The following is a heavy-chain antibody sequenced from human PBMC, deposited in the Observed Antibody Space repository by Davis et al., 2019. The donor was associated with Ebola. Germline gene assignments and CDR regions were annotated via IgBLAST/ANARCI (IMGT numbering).Heavy chain of an antibody. CDR2: IYYTGST. V-gene: IGHV4-59*11. Sequence: PSETLSLTCTVSGVSISRHYWSWIRQPPGKRLEWIGSIYYTGSTNYNSSLYSRVTISVDTSKNQFSLKLRSVTAADTAMYYCAERGGSVWGQGTLVTVSS. CDR1: GVSISRHY. CDR3: AERGGSV. J-gene: IGHJ4*02. D-gene: IGHD3-16*01.